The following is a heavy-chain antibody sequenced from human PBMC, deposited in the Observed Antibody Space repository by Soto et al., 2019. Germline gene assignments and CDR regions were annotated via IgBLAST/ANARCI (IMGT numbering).Heavy chain of an antibody. J-gene: IGHJ6*02. D-gene: IGHD3-10*01. V-gene: IGHV1-2*02. Sequence: ASVKVSCKASGYMFTDYYIHWVRQAPGQGLEWMGWINPTSVGTNYAEKFQGRVTMTRDTSIRTAYMELYSLTSDDTAVYYCATWFGETPRHYYYYGMDVWGQGTTVTVSS. CDR1: GYMFTDYY. CDR2: INPTSVGT. CDR3: ATWFGETPRHYYYYGMDV.